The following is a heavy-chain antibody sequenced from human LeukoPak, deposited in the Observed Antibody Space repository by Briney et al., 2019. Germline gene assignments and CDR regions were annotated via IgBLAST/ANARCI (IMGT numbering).Heavy chain of an antibody. CDR2: INHSGST. J-gene: IGHJ4*02. CDR3: ARERGYCSSTSCSPDGY. D-gene: IGHD2-2*01. Sequence: SETLSLTCAVYGGSFSGYYWSWIRQPPGKGLEWIGEINHSGSTNYNPSLKSRVTISVDTSKNQFSLKLSSVTAADTAVYYCARERGYCSSTSCSPDGYWGQGTLVTVSS. V-gene: IGHV4-34*01. CDR1: GGSFSGYY.